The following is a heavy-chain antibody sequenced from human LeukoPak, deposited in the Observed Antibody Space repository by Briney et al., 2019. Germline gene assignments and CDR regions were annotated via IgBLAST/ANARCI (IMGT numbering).Heavy chain of an antibody. CDR3: AGENDSGWSGPFDY. V-gene: IGHV3-7*03. CDR1: GFTFSSYW. Sequence: PGGSLRLSCAASGFTFSSYWMTWVRQAPGKGLEWVANIKQDGSEKYYVDSVKGRFTISRDNAKNSLYLRVNSLRAEDTAVYYCAGENDSGWSGPFDYWGQGTLVTVSS. D-gene: IGHD6-19*01. J-gene: IGHJ4*02. CDR2: IKQDGSEK.